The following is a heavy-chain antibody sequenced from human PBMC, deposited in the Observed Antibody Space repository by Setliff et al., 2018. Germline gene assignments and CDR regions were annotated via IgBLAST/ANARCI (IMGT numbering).Heavy chain of an antibody. Sequence: PGGSLRLSCAASGFTFSRYWMSWVRQAPGKGLEWVANMKQDGSEKYYVDSVKGRFTISRDDAKNSLYLQMNSLRAEDTAVYYCARDHVYGSQYYYYYYGMDVWGQGTTVTVSS. V-gene: IGHV3-7*01. CDR2: MKQDGSEK. CDR1: GFTFSRYW. D-gene: IGHD3-10*01. CDR3: ARDHVYGSQYYYYYYGMDV. J-gene: IGHJ6*02.